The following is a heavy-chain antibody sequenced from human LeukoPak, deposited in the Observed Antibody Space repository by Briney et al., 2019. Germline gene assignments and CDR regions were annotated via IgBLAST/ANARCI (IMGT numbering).Heavy chain of an antibody. D-gene: IGHD5-12*01. CDR3: SGGRDIVAANSFDY. V-gene: IGHV3-48*01. CDR1: GFTFSSYS. J-gene: IGHJ4*02. CDR2: ISSSSSTT. Sequence: GGSLRLSCAASGFTFSSYSMNWIRQAPGKGLEWVSYISSSSSTTYYADSVKGRFTISRDNAKNSLYLQMNSLMAEDAAVEYCSGGRDIVAANSFDYWGQGTLVTVSS.